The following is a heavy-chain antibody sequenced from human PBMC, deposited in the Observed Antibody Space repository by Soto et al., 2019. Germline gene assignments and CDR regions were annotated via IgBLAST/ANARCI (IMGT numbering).Heavy chain of an antibody. Sequence: GGSLRLSCAAAGFSFNRYAMSWVRQAPGKGLEWVSAITSSGENTDYANAVNGRFTISRDNSKNTLYLQLSSLTAEDMAVYYCAQDLSRHHSSESYYMRSFDSCGQGPRVTVSS. J-gene: IGHJ4*02. CDR1: GFSFNRYA. CDR3: AQDLSRHHSSESYYMRSFDS. V-gene: IGHV3-23*01. D-gene: IGHD3-10*01. CDR2: ITSSGENT.